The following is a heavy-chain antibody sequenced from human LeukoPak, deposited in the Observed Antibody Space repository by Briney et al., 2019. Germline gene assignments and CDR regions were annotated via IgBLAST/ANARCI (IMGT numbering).Heavy chain of an antibody. Sequence: GGSLRLSCVTSGFTFSRFGMTWVRQPPGKGLEWVASFDGNADGTYYADSVKGRCTISRDNSKNILYLQMNSLRAEDTAIYYCAKPRIIGLGWAQFDYWGQGSLVTVSS. D-gene: IGHD2-15*01. J-gene: IGHJ4*02. CDR1: GFTFSRFG. V-gene: IGHV3-23*01. CDR3: AKPRIIGLGWAQFDY. CDR2: FDGNADGT.